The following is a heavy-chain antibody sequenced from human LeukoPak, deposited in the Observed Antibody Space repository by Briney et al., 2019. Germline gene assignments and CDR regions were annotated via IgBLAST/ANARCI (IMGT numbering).Heavy chain of an antibody. D-gene: IGHD3-16*02. CDR1: GFTFSSYW. J-gene: IGHJ4*02. Sequence: GGSLRLSCAASGFTFSSYWMSWVRQAPGKGLEWVANIKQDGSEKYYVDSVKGRFTISRDNAKNSLYLQMNSLRAEDTAVYYCATINSAYDHVWGSYRYMAYWGQGTLVTVSS. CDR3: ATINSAYDHVWGSYRYMAY. V-gene: IGHV3-7*01. CDR2: IKQDGSEK.